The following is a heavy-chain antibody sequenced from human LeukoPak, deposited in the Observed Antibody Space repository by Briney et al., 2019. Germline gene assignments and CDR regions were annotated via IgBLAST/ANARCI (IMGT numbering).Heavy chain of an antibody. CDR2: IYYSGST. CDR3: ARRGYYYGGSGYYYFDY. Sequence: SETLSLTCTVSGGSISSYYWSWIRQPPGKGLQWIGYIYYSGSTNYNPSLTSRVTISVDTSKNQFSLKMTSVTAADTAVYYCARRGYYYGGSGYYYFDYWGQGTLVTVSS. D-gene: IGHD3-22*01. J-gene: IGHJ4*02. CDR1: GGSISSYY. V-gene: IGHV4-59*01.